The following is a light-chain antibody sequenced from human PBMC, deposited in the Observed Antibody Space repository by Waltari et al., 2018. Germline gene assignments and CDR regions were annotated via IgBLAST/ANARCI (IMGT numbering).Light chain of an antibody. CDR3: SSYAGSNFVV. J-gene: IGLJ2*01. CDR2: EVS. CDR1: SSDVGGYNY. Sequence: QSALAQPPSASGSPGQSVTISCTGTSSDVGGYNYVSWYRQHPGKAPKLMIYEVSKRPSGVPDRFAGSKSGNTASLTVSGLQAEDEAAYYCSSYAGSNFVVFGGGTKVTVL. V-gene: IGLV2-8*01.